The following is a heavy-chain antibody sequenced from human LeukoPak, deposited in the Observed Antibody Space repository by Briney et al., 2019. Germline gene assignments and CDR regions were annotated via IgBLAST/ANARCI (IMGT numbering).Heavy chain of an antibody. CDR3: ARWGTVRRFVVDH. Sequence: GESLKISCKGSGYSFTSYWIGWVRQMPGKGPEWMGIIYPGDSDTRYSPSFQGQVTISADKTISTAYMQWSSLKASDTAMYYCARWGTVRRFVVDHWGQGTLVTVSS. J-gene: IGHJ4*02. V-gene: IGHV5-51*01. CDR1: GYSFTSYW. CDR2: IYPGDSDT. D-gene: IGHD2-15*01.